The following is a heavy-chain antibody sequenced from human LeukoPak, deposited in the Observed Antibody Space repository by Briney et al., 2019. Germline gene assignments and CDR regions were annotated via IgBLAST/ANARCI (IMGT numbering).Heavy chain of an antibody. J-gene: IGHJ3*02. CDR3: ARDALPYYDSSGYYKTHDAFDI. CDR1: GGSISSYY. Sequence: SETLSLTCTVSGGSISSYYWSWIRQPPGKGLEWIGHIYYSGSTNYNPSLKSRVTISVDTSKNQFSLKMSSVTAADTAVYYCARDALPYYDSSGYYKTHDAFDIWGQGTTVTVSS. D-gene: IGHD3-22*01. V-gene: IGHV4-59*01. CDR2: IYYSGST.